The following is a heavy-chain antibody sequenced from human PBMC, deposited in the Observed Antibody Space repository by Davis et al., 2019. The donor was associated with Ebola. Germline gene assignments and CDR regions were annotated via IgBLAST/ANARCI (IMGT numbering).Heavy chain of an antibody. CDR3: ARVSSSWYYYYYGMDV. CDR1: GYTFTSYY. CDR2: INPSGGST. J-gene: IGHJ6*02. V-gene: IGHV1-46*03. Sequence: ASVQVSCKASGYTFTSYYMHWVRQAPGQGLEWMGIINPSGGSTSYAQKFQGRVTMTRDTSTSTVYMELSSLRSEDTAVYYCARVSSSWYYYYYGMDVWGQGTTVTVSS. D-gene: IGHD6-13*01.